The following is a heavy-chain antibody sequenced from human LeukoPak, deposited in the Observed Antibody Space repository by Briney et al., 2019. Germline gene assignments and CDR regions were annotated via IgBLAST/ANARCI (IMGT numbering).Heavy chain of an antibody. CDR3: ARVFRYGLSIVGATTLDY. V-gene: IGHV1-18*01. D-gene: IGHD1-26*01. J-gene: IGHJ4*02. CDR2: ISAYNGNT. Sequence: ASVKVSCKASGYTFTSYGISWVRQAPGQGLEWMGWISAYNGNTNYAQKLQGRVTMTTDTSTSTAYMELRSLRSDDTAVYYCARVFRYGLSIVGATTLDYWGQGTLVTVSS. CDR1: GYTFTSYG.